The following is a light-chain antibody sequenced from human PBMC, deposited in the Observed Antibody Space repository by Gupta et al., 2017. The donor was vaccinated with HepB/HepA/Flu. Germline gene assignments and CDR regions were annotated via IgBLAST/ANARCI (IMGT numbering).Light chain of an antibody. J-gene: IGKJ1*01. CDR2: LGS. V-gene: IGKV2-28*01. CDR3: MQALQNPWT. CDR1: QCLLYSIGYND. Sequence: DIVMTQSPLSLIVSPGEQDSISCRSSQCLLYSIGYNDLGWYLQKPGQAPQLLIYLGSNRACGVPDRFSGSGSGTEFTLKISRVEAEDFGTYYCMQALQNPWTFGQGTKVEIK.